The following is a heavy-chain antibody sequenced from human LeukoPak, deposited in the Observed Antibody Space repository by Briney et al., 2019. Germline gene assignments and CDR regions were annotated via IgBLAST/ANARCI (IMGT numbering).Heavy chain of an antibody. CDR1: GYTFTAYY. CDR3: ARVGGVYAFDI. CDR2: ITPNSGGT. J-gene: IGHJ3*02. D-gene: IGHD1-26*01. Sequence: ASVKVSCKASGYTFTAYYMHWVRQAPGQGLEWMGWITPNSGGTNYAQKFQGRVTMTRDTSISTAYMELSRLTSDDTAVYYCARVGGVYAFDIWGQGTMVTVSS. V-gene: IGHV1-2*02.